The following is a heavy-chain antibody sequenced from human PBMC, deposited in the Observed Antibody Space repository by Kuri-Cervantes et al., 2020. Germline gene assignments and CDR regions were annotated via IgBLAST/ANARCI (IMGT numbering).Heavy chain of an antibody. D-gene: IGHD3-9*01. CDR1: GFTFSSYS. Sequence: GESLKISCAASGFTFSSYSMNWVRQAPGKGLEWVSYISSSSSTIYYADSVKGRFTISRDNSKNTLYLQMNSLRAEDTAVYYCARQRYRGPFDYWGQGTLVTVSS. CDR2: ISSSSSTI. J-gene: IGHJ4*02. V-gene: IGHV3-48*01. CDR3: ARQRYRGPFDY.